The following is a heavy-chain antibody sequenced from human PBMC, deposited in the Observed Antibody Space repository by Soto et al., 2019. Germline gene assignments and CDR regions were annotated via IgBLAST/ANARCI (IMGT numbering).Heavy chain of an antibody. CDR1: GFTFSSYA. J-gene: IGHJ4*02. V-gene: IGHV3-30-3*01. CDR3: ARDHRTLDY. Sequence: PGGSLRLSCAASGFTFSSYAMHWVRQAPGKGLEWVAVISYDGSNKYYADSVKGRFTISRDNSKNTLYLQMNSLRAEDTAVYYCARDHRTLDYWGQGTLVTVSS. CDR2: ISYDGSNK.